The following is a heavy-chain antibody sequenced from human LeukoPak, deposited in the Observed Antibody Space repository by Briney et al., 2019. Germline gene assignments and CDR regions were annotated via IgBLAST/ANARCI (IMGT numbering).Heavy chain of an antibody. J-gene: IGHJ6*03. D-gene: IGHD2-8*01. CDR1: GFTFDDYA. Sequence: HAGGSLRLSCAASGFTFDDYAMHWVRQAPGKGLEWVSLISWDGGSTYYADSVKGRFTISRDNSKNSLYLQMNSLGAEDTALYYCAEEGVLLVVDYYYYYMDVWGKGTTVTVSS. CDR3: AEEGVLLVVDYYYYYMDV. CDR2: ISWDGGST. V-gene: IGHV3-43D*03.